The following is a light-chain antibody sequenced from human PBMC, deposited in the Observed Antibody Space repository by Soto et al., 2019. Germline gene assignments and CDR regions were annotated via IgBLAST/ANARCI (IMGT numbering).Light chain of an antibody. CDR1: QSVSSY. CDR2: DAS. V-gene: IGKV3-11*01. Sequence: EIVLTQSPATLSLSPGERATLSCRASQSVSSYLAWYQQKPGQAPRLLLYDASNRATGIPARFSGSGSGTDFTLTISSLEPEDFAVYYCQQRSKWPPWTFGQGTKVEIK. CDR3: QQRSKWPPWT. J-gene: IGKJ1*01.